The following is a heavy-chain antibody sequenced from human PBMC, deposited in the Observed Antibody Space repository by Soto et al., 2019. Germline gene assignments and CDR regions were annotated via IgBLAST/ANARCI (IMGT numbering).Heavy chain of an antibody. CDR3: ARDGALGAAAGYYFDY. Sequence: EVQLVESGGGLVKPGGSLRLSCAASGFTFSSYSMNWVRQAPGKGLEWVSSISSSSSYIYYADSVKGRFTISRDNAKNSLYLQMNSLRAEDTAVYYCARDGALGAAAGYYFDYWGQGTLVTVSS. V-gene: IGHV3-21*01. D-gene: IGHD6-13*01. CDR1: GFTFSSYS. J-gene: IGHJ4*02. CDR2: ISSSSSYI.